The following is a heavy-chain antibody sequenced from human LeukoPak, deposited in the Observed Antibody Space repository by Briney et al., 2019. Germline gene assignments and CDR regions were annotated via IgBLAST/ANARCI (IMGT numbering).Heavy chain of an antibody. CDR1: GGSFSGYY. D-gene: IGHD5-12*01. CDR2: INHSGST. Sequence: PSETLSLTCAVYGGSFSGYYWSWIRQPPGKGLEWIGEINHSGSTNYNPSLTSRVTISVDTSKNQFPLKLNSVTAADPAVYYCAGGASHVEIVATIRSSFDYWGQGTLVTVSS. J-gene: IGHJ4*02. CDR3: AGGASHVEIVATIRSSFDY. V-gene: IGHV4-34*01.